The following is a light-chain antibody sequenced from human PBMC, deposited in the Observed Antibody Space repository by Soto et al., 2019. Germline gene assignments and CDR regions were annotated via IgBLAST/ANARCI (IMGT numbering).Light chain of an antibody. V-gene: IGLV1-40*01. CDR1: SSNIGTGYD. Sequence: QSVLTQPPSVYGAPGQRVTISCTGSSSNIGTGYDVHWYQQLPGTAPKLLIYGNSNRPSGVPDRFSGSKSGTSASLAITGLQAEDEADYYCQSYDSSLRGTVFGGGTQLTVL. J-gene: IGLJ7*01. CDR3: QSYDSSLRGTV. CDR2: GNS.